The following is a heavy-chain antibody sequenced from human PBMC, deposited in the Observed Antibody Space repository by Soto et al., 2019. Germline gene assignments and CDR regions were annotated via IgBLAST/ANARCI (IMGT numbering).Heavy chain of an antibody. CDR2: IGTLFDR. CDR1: GFNFETHD. CDR3: ARGRSKDFVSSPPPMFDP. J-gene: IGHJ5*02. Sequence: PGGSLRLSCVASGFNFETHDVHWVRQVPGKGLEWVAGIGTLFDRFYPDSVKGRFTISRENAKTSVSLQMTKLRTGDTGVYYCARGRSKDFVSSPPPMFDPRGQGTLVNVSS. V-gene: IGHV3-13*01.